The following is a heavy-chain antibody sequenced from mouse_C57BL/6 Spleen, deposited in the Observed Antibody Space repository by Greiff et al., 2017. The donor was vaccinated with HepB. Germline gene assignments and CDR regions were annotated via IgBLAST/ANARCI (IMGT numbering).Heavy chain of an antibody. CDR3: ARDRDWDGAMDY. CDR1: GFTFSSYA. V-gene: IGHV5-4*01. D-gene: IGHD4-1*01. J-gene: IGHJ4*01. CDR2: ISDGGSYT. Sequence: EVMLVESGGGLVKPGGSLKLSCAASGFTFSSYAMSWVRQTPEKRLEWVATISDGGSYTYYPDNVKGRFTISRDNAKNNLYLQMSHLKSEDTAMYYCARDRDWDGAMDYWGQGTSVTVAS.